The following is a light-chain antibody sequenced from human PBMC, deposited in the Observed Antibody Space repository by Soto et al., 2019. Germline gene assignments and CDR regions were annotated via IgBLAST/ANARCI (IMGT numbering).Light chain of an antibody. CDR2: GAS. CDR3: QQYGSSLTWT. CDR1: QSVSSSY. V-gene: IGKV3-20*01. Sequence: EIVLTQSPGTLSLSPGERATLSCRASQSVSSSYLAWYQQKPGQAPRLLIYGASSMATGIPDRFSGSGSGTDFTLTISRXXXXXXXXXYCQQYGSSLTWTFXQGXXXEXK. J-gene: IGKJ1*01.